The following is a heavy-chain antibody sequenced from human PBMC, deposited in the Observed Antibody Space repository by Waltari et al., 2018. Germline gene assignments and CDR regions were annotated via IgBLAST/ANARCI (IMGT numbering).Heavy chain of an antibody. D-gene: IGHD4-17*01. J-gene: IGHJ4*02. CDR1: GFTFSSYS. Sequence: EVQLVESGGGLVQPGGSLRLSCAASGFTFSSYSMNWVRQAPGKGLECVSYISSSSSTIYYADSVKGRFTISRDNAKNSLYLQMNSLRAEDTAVYYCARDYGDYVDYWGQGTLVTVSS. CDR2: ISSSSSTI. CDR3: ARDYGDYVDY. V-gene: IGHV3-48*01.